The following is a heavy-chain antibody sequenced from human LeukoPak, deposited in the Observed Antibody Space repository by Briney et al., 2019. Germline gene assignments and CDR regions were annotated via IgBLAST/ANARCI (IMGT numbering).Heavy chain of an antibody. CDR2: IKTDGSTT. J-gene: IGHJ5*02. Sequence: PGGSLRLSCAASGFTFSSYWMHWVRQGPGKGLVWVSRIKTDGSTTTYADSVKGRFTISRDNAKNTLYLQMNSLRAEDTAVYYCARARSEYYYGSGDNWFDPWGQGTLVIVSS. CDR3: ARARSEYYYGSGDNWFDP. CDR1: GFTFSSYW. D-gene: IGHD3-10*01. V-gene: IGHV3-74*01.